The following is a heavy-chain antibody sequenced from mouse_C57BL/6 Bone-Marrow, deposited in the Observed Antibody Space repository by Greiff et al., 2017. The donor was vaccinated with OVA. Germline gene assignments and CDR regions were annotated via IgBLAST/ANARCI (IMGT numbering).Heavy chain of an antibody. CDR2: ISDGGSYT. Sequence: EVQRVESGGGLVKPGGSLKLSCAASGFTFSSYAMSWVRQTPEKRLEWVATISDGGSYTYYPDNVKGRFTISRDNAKNNLYLQMSHLKSEDTAMYYCARDSEGAYWGQGTLVTVSA. V-gene: IGHV5-4*01. CDR1: GFTFSSYA. J-gene: IGHJ3*01. CDR3: ARDSEGAY.